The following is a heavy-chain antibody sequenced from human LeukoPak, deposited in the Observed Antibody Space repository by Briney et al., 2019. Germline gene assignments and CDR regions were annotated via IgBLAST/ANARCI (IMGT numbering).Heavy chain of an antibody. Sequence: GGSLRLPCAAPGFTFSSYEMNWVRQAPGKGLEWVSYISSSGTTTYYADSVKCRFTISRDDSKNTLYLQMNSLRAEDTAVYYCARGRFGIMVWGVIGYDYWGQGTLVTVSS. CDR3: ARGRFGIMVWGVIGYDY. V-gene: IGHV3-48*03. CDR1: GFTFSSYE. D-gene: IGHD3-10*01. J-gene: IGHJ4*02. CDR2: ISSSGTTT.